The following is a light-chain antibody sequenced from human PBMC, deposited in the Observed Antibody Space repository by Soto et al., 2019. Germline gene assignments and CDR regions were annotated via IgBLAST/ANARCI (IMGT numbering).Light chain of an antibody. CDR2: GAS. Sequence: EIVLTQSPGTLSLSPGERATLSCRASQSVSSSYFAWYQQKPGQAPRLVIYGASSRATGIPDRFSGSGSGTDFTLTISRLEPEDFAVYYCQQYGSSPPWTFGQGTKVEIK. CDR1: QSVSSSY. V-gene: IGKV3-20*01. J-gene: IGKJ1*01. CDR3: QQYGSSPPWT.